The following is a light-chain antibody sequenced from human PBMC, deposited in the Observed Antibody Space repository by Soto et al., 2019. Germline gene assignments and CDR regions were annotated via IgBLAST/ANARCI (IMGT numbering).Light chain of an antibody. V-gene: IGLV2-14*01. CDR3: CSYASSTSYG. Sequence: QSVLTQPASVSGSPGQSITISCTGTSGDVGGYNFVSWYQQYPGKAPKLMIHDVTARPSGVSIRFSGSKSGTTASLTISGLQPEDEADYYCCSYASSTSYGFGTGTKVTVL. CDR2: DVT. CDR1: SGDVGGYNF. J-gene: IGLJ1*01.